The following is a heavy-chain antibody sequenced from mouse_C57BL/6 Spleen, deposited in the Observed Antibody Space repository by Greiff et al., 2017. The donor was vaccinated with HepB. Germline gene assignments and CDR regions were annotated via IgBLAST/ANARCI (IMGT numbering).Heavy chain of an antibody. D-gene: IGHD2-4*01. Sequence: QVQLQQSGPELVKPGASVKISCKASGYAFSSSWMNWVKQRPGKGLEWIGRIYPGDGDTNYNGKFKGKATLTADKSSSTAYMQLSSLTSEDSAVYFCARYDYDRGYYFDYWGQGTTLTVSS. CDR2: IYPGDGDT. J-gene: IGHJ2*01. V-gene: IGHV1-82*01. CDR1: GYAFSSSW. CDR3: ARYDYDRGYYFDY.